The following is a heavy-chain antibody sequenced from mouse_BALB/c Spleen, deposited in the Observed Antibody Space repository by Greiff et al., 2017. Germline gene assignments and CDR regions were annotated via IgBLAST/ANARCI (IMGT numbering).Heavy chain of an antibody. J-gene: IGHJ2*01. CDR1: GYTFTDYA. V-gene: IGHV1S137*01. CDR2: ISTYYGDA. Sequence: QVQLQQSGSELVRPGVSVKISCKGSGYTFTDYAMHWVKQSHAKSLEWIGVISTYYGDASYNQKFKGKATMTVDKSSSTAYMELARLTSEDSAIYYCAREYGSSYVFDDWGQGTTLTVSS. D-gene: IGHD1-1*01. CDR3: AREYGSSYVFDD.